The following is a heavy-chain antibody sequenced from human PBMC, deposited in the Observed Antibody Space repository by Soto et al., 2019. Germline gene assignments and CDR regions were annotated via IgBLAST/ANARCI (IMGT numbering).Heavy chain of an antibody. CDR3: AKNQGVASAPLATVDWFDP. CDR2: ISGSGFKK. CDR1: GFIFENFG. J-gene: IGHJ5*02. V-gene: IGHV3-23*01. D-gene: IGHD2-21*01. Sequence: GGSLRLSCAASGFIFENFGMSWVRQAPGKGLEWISSISGSGFKKYYADSVKGRFTISRDNSKSTVYLELNNLSAEDTAVYHCAKNQGVASAPLATVDWFDPWGQGSVVTVSS.